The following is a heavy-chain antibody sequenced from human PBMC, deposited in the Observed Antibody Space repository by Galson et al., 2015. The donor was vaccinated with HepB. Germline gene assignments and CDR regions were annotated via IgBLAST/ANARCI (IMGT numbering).Heavy chain of an antibody. Sequence: SLRLSCAASGFTFSSYSMNWVRQAPGKGLEWVSYISSSSSTIYYADSVKGRFTISRDNAKNSLYLQMNSLRDEDTAVYYCATFGALLTRAFDIWGQGTMVTVSS. CDR3: ATFGALLTRAFDI. J-gene: IGHJ3*02. V-gene: IGHV3-48*02. CDR1: GFTFSSYS. D-gene: IGHD3-10*01. CDR2: ISSSSSTI.